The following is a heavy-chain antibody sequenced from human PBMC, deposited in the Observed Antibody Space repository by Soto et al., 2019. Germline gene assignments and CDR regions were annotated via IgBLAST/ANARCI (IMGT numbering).Heavy chain of an antibody. J-gene: IGHJ4*02. CDR3: ARGQVVAAQH. D-gene: IGHD2-15*01. CDR2: IFYSGST. Sequence: SETLSLTCTVSGGSISSSSYYWGWIRQPPGKGLEWIGSIFYSGSTYYNPSLKSRVTISVDRSKNQFSLKLSSVTAADTAVYYCARGQVVAAQHWGQGTLVTVSS. V-gene: IGHV4-39*07. CDR1: GGSISSSSYY.